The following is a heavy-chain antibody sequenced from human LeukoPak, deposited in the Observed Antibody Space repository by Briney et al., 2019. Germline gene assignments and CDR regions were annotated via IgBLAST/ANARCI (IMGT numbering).Heavy chain of an antibody. V-gene: IGHV3-7*01. CDR3: AREITVTTGWFDP. J-gene: IGHJ5*02. CDR1: GFTFSSYW. D-gene: IGHD4-17*01. Sequence: SGGSLRLSCAASGFTFSSYWMSWVRQAPGKGLEWVANIKQDGSEKYYVDSVKGRFTISRDNAKNSLYLQMNGLRAEDTAVYYCAREITVTTGWFDPWGQGTLVTVSS. CDR2: IKQDGSEK.